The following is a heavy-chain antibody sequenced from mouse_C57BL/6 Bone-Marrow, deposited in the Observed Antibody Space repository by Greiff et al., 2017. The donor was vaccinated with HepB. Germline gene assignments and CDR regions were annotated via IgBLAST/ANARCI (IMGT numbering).Heavy chain of an antibody. CDR1: GFTFSSYT. Sequence: DVKLVESGGGLVKPGGSLKLSCAASGFTFSSYTMSWVRQTPEKRLEWVATISGGGGNTYYPDSVKGRFTISRDNAKNTLSLQMSSLRSEDTALYYCARRPFHLCYFDGWGTGTTVTVSS. CDR2: ISGGGGNT. V-gene: IGHV5-9*01. J-gene: IGHJ1*03. CDR3: ARRPFHLCYFDG.